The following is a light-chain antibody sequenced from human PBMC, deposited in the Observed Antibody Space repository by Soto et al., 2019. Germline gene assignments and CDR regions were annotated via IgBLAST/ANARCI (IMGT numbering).Light chain of an antibody. CDR2: DVS. J-gene: IGKJ1*01. CDR1: QRVNIN. Sequence: VAMAQPHFTLSLSPGERATLSCRASQRVNINLAWYQQKPGQAPRLLIYDVSNRATDIPARFSGSGSGTDFTLTISSLQSEDFAEYHCQQYNNWPQTFGQGTKVDI. V-gene: IGKV3D-15*01. CDR3: QQYNNWPQT.